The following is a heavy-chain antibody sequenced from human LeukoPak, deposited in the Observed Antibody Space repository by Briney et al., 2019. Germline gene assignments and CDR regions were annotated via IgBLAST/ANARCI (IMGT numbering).Heavy chain of an antibody. Sequence: GASVKVSCKASGYTFTSYYMHWVRQAPGQGLEWMGIINPSGGSTSYAQKFQGRVTMTRDTSTSTVYMELSSLRSEDTAVYYCARDDAGGGIAAAGARVLYFDYWGQGTLVTVPS. V-gene: IGHV1-46*01. CDR3: ARDDAGGGIAAAGARVLYFDY. D-gene: IGHD6-13*01. CDR2: INPSGGST. CDR1: GYTFTSYY. J-gene: IGHJ4*02.